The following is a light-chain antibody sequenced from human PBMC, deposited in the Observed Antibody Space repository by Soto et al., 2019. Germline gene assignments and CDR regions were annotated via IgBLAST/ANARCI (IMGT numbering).Light chain of an antibody. CDR2: AAS. CDR1: QSISSY. V-gene: IGKV1-39*01. J-gene: IGKJ2*01. CDR3: QQSYSTVYT. Sequence: DIQMTQSPSSLSASVGDRVTITCRASQSISSYLNWYQQKPGKAPTHLIYAASSLQSGVPSRFSGSGSGTDFTLTISSLQPEDFATYYCQQSYSTVYTFGQGTKLEIK.